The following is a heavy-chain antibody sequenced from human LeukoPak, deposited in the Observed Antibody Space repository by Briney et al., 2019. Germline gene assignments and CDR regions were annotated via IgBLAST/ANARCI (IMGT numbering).Heavy chain of an antibody. Sequence: SGGSLRLSCAASGFTFRSYSMNWVRQAPGKGLEWVSSISSSSTYIYYADSVKGRFIISRDNAKNSLYLQMNSLRAEDTAVYYCARPHPRTVFGVFSYYYGMDVWGQGTTVTVSS. V-gene: IGHV3-21*01. CDR2: ISSSSTYI. D-gene: IGHD3-3*01. J-gene: IGHJ6*02. CDR3: ARPHPRTVFGVFSYYYGMDV. CDR1: GFTFRSYS.